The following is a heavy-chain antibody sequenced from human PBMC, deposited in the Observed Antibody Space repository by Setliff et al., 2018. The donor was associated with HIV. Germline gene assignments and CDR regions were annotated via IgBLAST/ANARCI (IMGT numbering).Heavy chain of an antibody. J-gene: IGHJ6*02. CDR1: GFTFHDFS. CDR3: AKEHWGSNWSGLGV. Sequence: PGGSLRLSCAASGFTFHDFSMHWVRQAPGKGLEWVSLINKDGHHTLYADSVRGRFTISRDNRKDSLYLQMNSLSTEDTALYYCAKEHWGSNWSGLGVWDQGTTVTVSS. D-gene: IGHD6-13*01. V-gene: IGHV3-43*01. CDR2: INKDGHHT.